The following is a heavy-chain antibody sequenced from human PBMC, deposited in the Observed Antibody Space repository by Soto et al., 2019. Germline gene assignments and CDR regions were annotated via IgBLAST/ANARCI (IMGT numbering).Heavy chain of an antibody. CDR3: AKGRRTGYSYGPGGGMDV. CDR1: GFTFSSYG. J-gene: IGHJ6*02. CDR2: ISYDGSNK. Sequence: QVQLVESGGGVVQPGRSLRLSCAASGFTFSSYGMHWVRQAPGKGLEWVAVISYDGSNKYYADSVKGRFTISRDNSKNTLYLQMNSLRAEDTAVYYCAKGRRTGYSYGPGGGMDVWGQGTTVTVSS. V-gene: IGHV3-30*18. D-gene: IGHD5-18*01.